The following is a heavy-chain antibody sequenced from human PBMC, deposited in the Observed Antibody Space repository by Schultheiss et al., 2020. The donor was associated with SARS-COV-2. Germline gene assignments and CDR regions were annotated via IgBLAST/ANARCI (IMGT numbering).Heavy chain of an antibody. CDR3: VKATTIAAALGY. CDR2: ISGSGGGT. V-gene: IGHV3-23*01. Sequence: GESLKISCAASGFTFSSYAMNWVRQAPGKGLEWVSSISGSGGGTYYADSVKGRFTISRDNSKNTLYLQMSSLRADDTAVYYCVKATTIAAALGYWGQGTLVTVSS. J-gene: IGHJ4*02. CDR1: GFTFSSYA. D-gene: IGHD6-13*01.